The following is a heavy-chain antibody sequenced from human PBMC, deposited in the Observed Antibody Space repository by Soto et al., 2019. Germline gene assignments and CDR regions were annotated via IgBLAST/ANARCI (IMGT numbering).Heavy chain of an antibody. V-gene: IGHV4-39*02. CDR2: IYYSGST. J-gene: IGHJ6*02. Sequence: SENRSLTWTVGGGSISSSSYYWGWIGQPPGKGLEWIGSIYYSGSTYYNPSLKSRVTISVDTSKNHFSLRLTSVTAADTAVYYCARDLWVEPELYYYGMDVWGQGTTVT. D-gene: IGHD1-1*01. CDR3: ARDLWVEPELYYYGMDV. CDR1: GGSISSSSYY.